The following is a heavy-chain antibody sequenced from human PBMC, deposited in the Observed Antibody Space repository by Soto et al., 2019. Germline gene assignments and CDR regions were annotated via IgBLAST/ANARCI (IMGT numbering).Heavy chain of an antibody. CDR1: GFTFSSYW. CDR2: IKQDGSEK. Sequence: GGSLRLSCAASGFTFSSYWMSWVRQAPGKGLEWVANIKQDGSEKYYVDSVKGRFTISRDNAKNSLYLQMNSLRAEDTAVYYCARVMTTVTTYWFDPCGQGTLLTVSS. J-gene: IGHJ5*02. CDR3: ARVMTTVTTYWFDP. D-gene: IGHD4-4*01. V-gene: IGHV3-7*03.